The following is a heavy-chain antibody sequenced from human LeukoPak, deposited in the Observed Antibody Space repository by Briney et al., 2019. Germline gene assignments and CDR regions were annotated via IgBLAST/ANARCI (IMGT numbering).Heavy chain of an antibody. V-gene: IGHV1-69*04. CDR3: ARTHPPIVVVPAATNAPGHAFDI. J-gene: IGHJ3*02. Sequence: GASGTLSWKASGRTFSSYAIGWVRHPPGRGREWVGWIIPMLGIANYAQKFQGRATITADKSTSTAYMELSSLRSEDTAVYYCARTHPPIVVVPAATNAPGHAFDIWGQGTMVTVSS. D-gene: IGHD2-2*01. CDR1: GRTFSSYA. CDR2: IIPMLGIA.